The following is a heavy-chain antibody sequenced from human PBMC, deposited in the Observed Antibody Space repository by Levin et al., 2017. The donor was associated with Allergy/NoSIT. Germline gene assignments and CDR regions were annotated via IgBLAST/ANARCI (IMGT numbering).Heavy chain of an antibody. J-gene: IGHJ4*02. CDR3: VGKQFDY. Sequence: GESLKISCKGSGYILTTSWIGWVRQMPGKGLEWMGILYPGDSDARYSPSFQGQVTISVDKSINTAYLQWSSLKASDTAMYYCVGKQFDYWGQGTLVTVSS. CDR2: LYPGDSDA. CDR1: GYILTTSW. V-gene: IGHV5-51*01. D-gene: IGHD7-27*01.